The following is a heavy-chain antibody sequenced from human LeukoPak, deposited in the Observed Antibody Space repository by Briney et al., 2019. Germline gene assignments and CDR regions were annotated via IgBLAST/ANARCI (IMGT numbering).Heavy chain of an antibody. V-gene: IGHV3-21*01. CDR2: ISSSSSYI. CDR1: GVTFSSYS. CDR3: ARDSHGGTFSDY. Sequence: AGPLRLSCAASGVTFSSYSMNRARQAPGKELEWVSSISSSSSYIYYADSVKGRFTISRDNAKNSLYLQMNSLRAEDTAVYYCARDSHGGTFSDYWGQGTLVTVSS. J-gene: IGHJ4*02. D-gene: IGHD4-23*01.